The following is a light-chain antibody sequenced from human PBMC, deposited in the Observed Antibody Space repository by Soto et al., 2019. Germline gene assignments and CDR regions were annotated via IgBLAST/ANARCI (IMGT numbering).Light chain of an antibody. CDR3: QQSYSAPPLT. Sequence: DIQMTQSPSSVSASVGDTVTITCRASQAVSTWLAWYQQKPGGAPKLLIYAAYTLQSGVPSRFSGSGSGTDFTLTISSLQPEDFGTYYCQQSYSAPPLTCGAGTKVDIK. CDR2: AAY. V-gene: IGKV1-12*01. CDR1: QAVSTW. J-gene: IGKJ4*01.